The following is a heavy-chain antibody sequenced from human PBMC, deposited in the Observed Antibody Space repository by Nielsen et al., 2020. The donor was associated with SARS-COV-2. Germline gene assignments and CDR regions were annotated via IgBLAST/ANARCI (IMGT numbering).Heavy chain of an antibody. CDR2: IYYTGRT. V-gene: IGHV4-30-4*01. Sequence: WIRQPPGKGLQWIGYIYYTGRTYYSPSLMSRLTMSIDTSKRHFSLEVRSVTATDTAVYYCARGRVWGNYGLWGQGTLVTVSS. D-gene: IGHD3-16*01. J-gene: IGHJ1*01. CDR3: ARGRVWGNYGL.